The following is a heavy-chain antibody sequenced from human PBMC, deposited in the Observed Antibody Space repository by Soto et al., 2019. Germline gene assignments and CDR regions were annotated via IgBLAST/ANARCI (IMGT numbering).Heavy chain of an antibody. CDR3: TSDPTGMYYYYGMHV. CDR1: GGTFSSYT. J-gene: IGHJ6*02. D-gene: IGHD1-1*01. Sequence: QVQLVQSGAEVKKPGSSVKVSCKASGGTFSSYTISWVRQDPGQGLEWMGRIIPSLSIANYAQKFQGRVTINADKSTSTAYMELSSLRSEDTAVYYCTSDPTGMYYYYGMHVWGQGTTVTVSS. CDR2: IIPSLSIA. V-gene: IGHV1-69*02.